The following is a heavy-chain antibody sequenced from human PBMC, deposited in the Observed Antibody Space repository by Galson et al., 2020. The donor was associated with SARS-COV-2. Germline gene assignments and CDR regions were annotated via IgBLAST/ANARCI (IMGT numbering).Heavy chain of an antibody. CDR2: INHSGST. CDR1: GGSFSDYY. CDR3: ARSGQDVTMLVVAITDNYHYMDF. D-gene: IGHD3-22*01. V-gene: IGHV4-34*01. Sequence: SETLSLTCAVYGGSFSDYYWSWIRQSPGKGLEWIGEINHSGSTKYSPSLKSRATIAVDTSTNQFSLKLTSMTAADTAVDCCARSGQDVTMLVVAITDNYHYMDFWGKGTTVTISS. J-gene: IGHJ6*03.